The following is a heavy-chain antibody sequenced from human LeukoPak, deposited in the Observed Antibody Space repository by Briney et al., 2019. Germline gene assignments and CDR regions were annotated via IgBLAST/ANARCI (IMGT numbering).Heavy chain of an antibody. J-gene: IGHJ6*03. CDR2: FDPEDGET. Sequence: ASVKVSCKVSGYTLTELSMHWVRQAPGKGLEWMGGFDPEDGETIYAQRFQGRVTMTEDTSTDTAYMELSSLGSEDTAVCYCATEAAADYYYYMDVWGKGTTVTVSS. D-gene: IGHD6-13*01. V-gene: IGHV1-24*01. CDR1: GYTLTELS. CDR3: ATEAAADYYYYMDV.